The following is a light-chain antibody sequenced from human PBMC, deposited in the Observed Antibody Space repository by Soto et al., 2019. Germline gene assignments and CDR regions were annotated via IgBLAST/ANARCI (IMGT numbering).Light chain of an antibody. V-gene: IGKV1-9*01. Sequence: DIQLTQSPSFLSASVGDRVTITCRATQDISSYLAWYQQKPGKAPNLLIHSASTLRGGVSSRFGGSGSGTEFTLTISSLQPEDLATYYYQQGNSYPLTFGGGTKVEIK. CDR2: SAS. J-gene: IGKJ4*01. CDR1: QDISSY. CDR3: QQGNSYPLT.